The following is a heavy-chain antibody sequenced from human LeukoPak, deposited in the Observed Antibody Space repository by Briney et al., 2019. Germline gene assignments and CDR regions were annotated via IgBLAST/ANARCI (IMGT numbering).Heavy chain of an antibody. CDR2: MNPNSGNT. CDR3: ARAPRLPPAYSRGWMDYYYYMDV. CDR1: GYTFTSYD. Sequence: ASVKVSCRASGYTFTSYDINWVRQATGQGLEWMGWMNPNSGNTGYAQKFQGRVTMTRNTSISTAYMELSSLRSEDTAVYYCARAPRLPPAYSRGWMDYYYYMDVWGKGTTVTISS. V-gene: IGHV1-8*01. J-gene: IGHJ6*03. D-gene: IGHD6-19*01.